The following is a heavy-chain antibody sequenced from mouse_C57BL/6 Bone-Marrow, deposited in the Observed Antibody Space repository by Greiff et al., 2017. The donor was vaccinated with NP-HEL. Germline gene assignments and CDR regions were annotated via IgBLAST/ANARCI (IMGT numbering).Heavy chain of an antibody. CDR2: IYPGSGNT. J-gene: IGHJ1*03. CDR3: EGNYVNWYFDV. V-gene: IGHV1-76*01. D-gene: IGHD2-1*01. Sequence: VQLQESGAELVRPGASVKLSCKASGYTFTDYYINWVKQRPGQGLEWIARIYPGSGNTYYNEKFKGKATLTAEKSSSTAYMQLSSLTSEDSAVYFCEGNYVNWYFDVWGTGTTVTVSS. CDR1: GYTFTDYY.